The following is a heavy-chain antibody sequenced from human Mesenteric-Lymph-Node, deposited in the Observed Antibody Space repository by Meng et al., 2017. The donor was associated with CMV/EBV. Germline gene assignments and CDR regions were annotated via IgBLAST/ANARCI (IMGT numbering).Heavy chain of an antibody. D-gene: IGHD3/OR15-3a*01. V-gene: IGHV4-39*02. CDR1: GGSVSTSTYY. CDR2: IFYRGTT. J-gene: IGHJ6*02. Sequence: SETLSLTCAVSGGSVSTSTYYWAWIRQPPGGGLEWIGSIFYRGTTYYNPSLNSRASISIDTSKNQFSLRVSSVTATDTAVYYCAREHSDFYEGASYYGLDVWGQGTAVTVSS. CDR3: AREHSDFYEGASYYGLDV.